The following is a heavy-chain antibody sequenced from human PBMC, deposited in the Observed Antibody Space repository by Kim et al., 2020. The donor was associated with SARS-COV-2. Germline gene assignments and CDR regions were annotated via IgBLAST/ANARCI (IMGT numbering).Heavy chain of an antibody. Sequence: GGSLRLSCAASGFTFSSYWMSWVRQAPGKGLEWVANIKQDGSEKYYVDSVKGRFTISRDNAKNSLYLQMNSLRAEDTAVYYCARDGRGNSVVVPAAIWGQGTMVTVSS. CDR3: ARDGRGNSVVVPAAI. CDR1: GFTFSSYW. D-gene: IGHD2-2*01. J-gene: IGHJ3*02. CDR2: IKQDGSEK. V-gene: IGHV3-7*01.